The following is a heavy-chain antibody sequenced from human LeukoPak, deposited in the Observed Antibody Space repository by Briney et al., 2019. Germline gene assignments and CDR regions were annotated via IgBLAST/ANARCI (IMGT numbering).Heavy chain of an antibody. CDR3: AKDHPPAVAGHRDIDY. CDR1: GFTFSSYA. V-gene: IGHV3-23*01. D-gene: IGHD6-19*01. CDR2: ISGSGGST. J-gene: IGHJ4*02. Sequence: GGSLRLSCAASGFTFSSYAMSWVRQAPGKGLEWVSAISGSGGSTYYADSVKGRFTISRDDSENTLYLQMNSLRAEDTAVYYCAKDHPPAVAGHRDIDYWGQGTLVTVSS.